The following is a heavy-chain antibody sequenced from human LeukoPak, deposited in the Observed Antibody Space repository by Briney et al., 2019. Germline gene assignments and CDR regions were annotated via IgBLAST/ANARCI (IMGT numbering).Heavy chain of an antibody. J-gene: IGHJ5*02. V-gene: IGHV4-38-2*01. Sequence: KTSETLSLTCAVSGYSISSGYYWGWIRQTPGKGLEWIGCIFHSGSTYYSPSLKSRVTISVDTSKNQFSLKLSSVTAADTAVYYCARPFRGSYVWFDPWGQGILVTVSS. CDR1: GYSISSGYY. CDR3: ARPFRGSYVWFDP. CDR2: IFHSGST. D-gene: IGHD1-26*01.